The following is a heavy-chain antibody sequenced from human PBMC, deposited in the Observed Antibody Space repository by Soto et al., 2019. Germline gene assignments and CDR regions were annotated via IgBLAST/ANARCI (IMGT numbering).Heavy chain of an antibody. D-gene: IGHD6-13*01. J-gene: IGHJ5*02. V-gene: IGHV4-4*07. Sequence: SETLSLTCTFSGGSISSYYWSWIRQPAGKGLEWIGRIYTSGSTNYNPSLKSRVTMSVDTSKNQFSLKLSSVTAADTAVYYCARAPRIAAAGAVWFDPWGQGTLVTVS. CDR1: GGSISSYY. CDR2: IYTSGST. CDR3: ARAPRIAAAGAVWFDP.